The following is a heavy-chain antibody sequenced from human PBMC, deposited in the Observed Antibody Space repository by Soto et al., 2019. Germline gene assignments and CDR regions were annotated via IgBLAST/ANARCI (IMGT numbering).Heavy chain of an antibody. Sequence: SETLSLTCTVSGASISSYYWSWIRQPPGRGLEWIGYISYSGSTDYNPSLKSRVSMSVDTSKNEFSLKLGSVTAADTAVYYCAGDGGSGWNFDYWGQGTLVTVSS. V-gene: IGHV4-59*01. CDR1: GASISSYY. D-gene: IGHD6-19*01. J-gene: IGHJ4*02. CDR2: ISYSGST. CDR3: AGDGGSGWNFDY.